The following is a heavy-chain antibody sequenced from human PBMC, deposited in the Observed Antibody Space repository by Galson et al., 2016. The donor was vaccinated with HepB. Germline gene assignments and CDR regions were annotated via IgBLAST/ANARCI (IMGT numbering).Heavy chain of an antibody. CDR3: AKGLNDAVGGVVTYFGS. J-gene: IGHJ4*02. D-gene: IGHD3-10*01. V-gene: IGHV3-23*01. CDR1: GFTFSSYG. Sequence: SLRLSCAASGFTFSSYGMAWVRQAPGKGLEWVSSISGSATKTYHADSVKGRFSISRDNSKNTLYLQMNSLRVEDTAIYYCAKGLNDAVGGVVTYFGSWGQGTLVSVSS. CDR2: ISGSATKT.